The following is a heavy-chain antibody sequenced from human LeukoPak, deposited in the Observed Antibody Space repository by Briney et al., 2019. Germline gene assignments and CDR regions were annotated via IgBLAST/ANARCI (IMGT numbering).Heavy chain of an antibody. V-gene: IGHV4-4*07. CDR2: IYTSGST. CDR3: ARGRYDFWSGYYSPSIDY. Sequence: SETLSLTCTVSGGSISSYYWSWIRQPAGKGLEWIGRIYTSGSTNYNPSLKSRVTMSADTSKNQFSLKLSSVTAADTAVYYCARGRYDFWSGYYSPSIDYWGQGTLVTASS. CDR1: GGSISSYY. D-gene: IGHD3-3*01. J-gene: IGHJ4*02.